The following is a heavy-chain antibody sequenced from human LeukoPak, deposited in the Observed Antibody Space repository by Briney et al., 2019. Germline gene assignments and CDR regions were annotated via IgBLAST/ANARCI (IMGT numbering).Heavy chain of an antibody. CDR2: IYSGGCT. CDR3: AREGYSSGWYLGY. CDR1: GFTVSSNY. J-gene: IGHJ4*02. V-gene: IGHV3-66*01. D-gene: IGHD6-19*01. Sequence: HPGGSLRLSCAASGFTVSSNYMSWVRQAPGKGLEWVSVIYSGGCTYYADSVKGRFTISRDNSKNTLYLQMNSLRADDTAVYYCAREGYSSGWYLGYWGQGTLVTVSS.